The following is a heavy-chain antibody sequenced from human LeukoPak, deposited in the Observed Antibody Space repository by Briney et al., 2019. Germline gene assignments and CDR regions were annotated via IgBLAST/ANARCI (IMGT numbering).Heavy chain of an antibody. J-gene: IGHJ4*02. CDR1: GGSFSGYY. CDR3: ARGRVTVAGITFFDY. Sequence: SETPSLTCAVYGGSFSGYYWSWIRQPPGKGLEWIGEINHSGSTNYNPSLKSRVTISVDTSKNQFSLKLSSVTAADTAVYYCARGRVTVAGITFFDYWGQGTLVTVSS. CDR2: INHSGST. V-gene: IGHV4-34*01. D-gene: IGHD6-19*01.